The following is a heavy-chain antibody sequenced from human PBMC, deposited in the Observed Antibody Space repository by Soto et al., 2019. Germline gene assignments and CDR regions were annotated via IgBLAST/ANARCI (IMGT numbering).Heavy chain of an antibody. CDR3: ARGGGIAAPGPNWFDP. Sequence: ASVKVSCKASGYSLSGYYLHWVRQAPGQGLEWMGWINPNSGGTKYVQKFQGRVTMTRDTSFSTVYLELSRLKSAARAVYSWARGGGIAAPGPNWFDPWGQGTLVTVSS. CDR2: INPNSGGT. D-gene: IGHD6-13*01. V-gene: IGHV1-2*02. CDR1: GYSLSGYY. J-gene: IGHJ5*02.